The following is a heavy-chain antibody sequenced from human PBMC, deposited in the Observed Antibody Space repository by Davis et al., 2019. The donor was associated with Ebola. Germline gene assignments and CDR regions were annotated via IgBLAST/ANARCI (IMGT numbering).Heavy chain of an antibody. Sequence: AASVKVSCKASGYTFTSYDINWVRQATGQGLEWMGWIRAYNGNTNYAQKLQGRVTMTTDTSTSTAYMELRSLRSDDTAVYYCAREVHGSGWYVYFDYWGQGTLVTVSS. V-gene: IGHV1-18*01. CDR3: AREVHGSGWYVYFDY. CDR2: IRAYNGNT. D-gene: IGHD6-19*01. J-gene: IGHJ4*02. CDR1: GYTFTSYD.